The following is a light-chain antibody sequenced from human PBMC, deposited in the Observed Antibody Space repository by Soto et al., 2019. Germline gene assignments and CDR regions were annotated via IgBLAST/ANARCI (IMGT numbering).Light chain of an antibody. V-gene: IGKV3-11*01. J-gene: IGKJ1*01. CDR3: QHTLKWPPT. CDR2: DVS. Sequence: EIVLTQSPATLSLSPGERATLSCRASQSVSSYLAWYQQKPGQAPRLLIYDVSNRATGIPARFSGSGSATEFTLTISSLQSEDFALYYCQHTLKWPPTFGQGTKVDIK. CDR1: QSVSSY.